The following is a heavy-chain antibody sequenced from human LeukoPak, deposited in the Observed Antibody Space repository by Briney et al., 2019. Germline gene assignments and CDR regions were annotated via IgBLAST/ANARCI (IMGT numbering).Heavy chain of an antibody. CDR2: ISYDGSNK. Sequence: GGSLRLSCAASGFTFSSYGMHWVRQAPGKGLEWVAVISYDGSNKYYADSVKGRFTISRDDSKNTLYLQMNSLKTEDTAVYYCTTDVHPTVTTDYWGQGTLVTVSS. J-gene: IGHJ4*02. V-gene: IGHV3-30*03. D-gene: IGHD4-17*01. CDR1: GFTFSSYG. CDR3: TTDVHPTVTTDY.